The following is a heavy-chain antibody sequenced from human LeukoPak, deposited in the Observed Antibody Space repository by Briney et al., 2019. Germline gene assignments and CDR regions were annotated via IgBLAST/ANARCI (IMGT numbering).Heavy chain of an antibody. CDR1: GLTFSSYA. J-gene: IGHJ4*02. CDR3: AKVTTMIDIDY. D-gene: IGHD3-22*01. V-gene: IGHV3-23*01. CDR2: ISGSGGST. Sequence: GGSLRLPCAASGLTFSSYAMSWVRQAPGKGLEWVSAISGSGGSTYYADSVKGRFTISRDNSKNTLYLQMNSLRAEDTAVYYCAKVTTMIDIDYWGQGTLVTVSS.